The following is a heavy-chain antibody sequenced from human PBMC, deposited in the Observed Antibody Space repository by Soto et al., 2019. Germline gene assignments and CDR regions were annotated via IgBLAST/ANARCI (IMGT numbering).Heavy chain of an antibody. D-gene: IGHD6-13*01. Sequence: EVQVLESGGGLVQPGGSLRLSCAASRFTFSSYAMTWVRQAPGEGLEWVSVISGSGDSTYYADSVKGRFTISRDNSKNTLFLQMNSLRTEDTAVYYCAKALLAAADTGWFDPWGQGTLVTVSS. J-gene: IGHJ5*02. CDR1: RFTFSSYA. CDR3: AKALLAAADTGWFDP. V-gene: IGHV3-23*01. CDR2: ISGSGDST.